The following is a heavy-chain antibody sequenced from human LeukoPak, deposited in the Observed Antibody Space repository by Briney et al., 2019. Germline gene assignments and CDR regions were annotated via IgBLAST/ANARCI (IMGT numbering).Heavy chain of an antibody. CDR3: ASYGGRGNYYGSGSLDAFDI. V-gene: IGHV4-4*02. Sequence: PSGTLSLTCAVSGGSISSSNWWSWVRQPPGKGLEWTGEIYHSGSTNYNPSLKSRVTISVDKSKNQFSLKLSSVTAADTAVYYCASYGGRGNYYGSGSLDAFDIWGQGTMVTVSS. D-gene: IGHD3-10*01. CDR1: GGSISSSNW. J-gene: IGHJ3*02. CDR2: IYHSGST.